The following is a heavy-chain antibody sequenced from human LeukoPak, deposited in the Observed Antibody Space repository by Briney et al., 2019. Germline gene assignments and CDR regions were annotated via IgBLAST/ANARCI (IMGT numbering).Heavy chain of an antibody. J-gene: IGHJ5*02. CDR3: ARDDGVASGYDFSS. CDR2: IYYSGST. V-gene: IGHV4-59*01. D-gene: IGHD5-12*01. CDR1: GFTFSSYW. Sequence: PGGSLRLSCAASGFTFSSYWMSWVRQAPGKGLEWIGYIYYSGSTNYNPSLKSRVTISVDTSKNQFSLKLSSVTAADTAVYYCARDDGVASGYDFSSWGQGTLVTVSS.